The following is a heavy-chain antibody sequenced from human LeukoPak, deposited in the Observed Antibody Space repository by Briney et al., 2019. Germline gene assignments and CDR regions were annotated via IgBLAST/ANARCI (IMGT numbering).Heavy chain of an antibody. CDR1: GFTFSSYA. Sequence: PGESLRLSCAASGFTFSSYAMSWVRQAPGKGLEWVSAISGSGGSTYYADSVKGRFTSSRDNSKNTLYLQMNSLRAEDTAVYYCAKADEYYDILTGYYNYGMDVWGQGTTVTVSS. CDR3: AKADEYYDILTGYYNYGMDV. D-gene: IGHD3-9*01. V-gene: IGHV3-23*01. CDR2: ISGSGGST. J-gene: IGHJ6*02.